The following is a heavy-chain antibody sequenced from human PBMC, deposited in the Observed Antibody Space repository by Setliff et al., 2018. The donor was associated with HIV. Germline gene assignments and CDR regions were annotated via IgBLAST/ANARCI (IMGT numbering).Heavy chain of an antibody. D-gene: IGHD3-10*01. J-gene: IGHJ4*02. Sequence: ASVKVSCKASGYTFTSYAMNWVRQAPGQGLEWMGWINTNTGNPTHAQGFTGRFVFSLDTSVSTAYLQISSLKAEDTAVYYCAREFRVVRGVIIINDYWGQGTLVTVS. CDR2: INTNTGNP. CDR1: GYTFTSYA. CDR3: AREFRVVRGVIIINDY. V-gene: IGHV7-4-1*02.